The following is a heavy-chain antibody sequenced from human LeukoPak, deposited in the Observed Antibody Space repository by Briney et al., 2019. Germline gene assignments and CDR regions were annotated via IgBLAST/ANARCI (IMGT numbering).Heavy chain of an antibody. Sequence: ASVKVSCKASGYTFTSYGISWVRQAPGQGLEWMGWISAYNGNTNYAQKLQGRVAMTEDTSTDTAYMELSSLRSEDTAVYYCATSQPLRFLEWLPLDYWGQGTLVTVSS. CDR1: GYTFTSYG. CDR3: ATSQPLRFLEWLPLDY. CDR2: ISAYNGNT. D-gene: IGHD3-3*01. V-gene: IGHV1-18*01. J-gene: IGHJ4*02.